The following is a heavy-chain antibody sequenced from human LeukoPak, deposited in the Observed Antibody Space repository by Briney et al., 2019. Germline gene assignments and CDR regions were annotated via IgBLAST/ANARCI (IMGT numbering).Heavy chain of an antibody. CDR2: INHIVST. D-gene: IGHD3-10*01. J-gene: IGHJ6*04. Sequence: SETLSLTCAVSVGSFSGYYWSWIRQPPGKGLEWRGEINHIVSTNYNPYLKSRVTISVDTSKNQFSLKMRSVTAADTAVYYCARGRAHGSGSYLFNYDYYCMDVWGKGTTVTVSS. CDR1: VGSFSGYY. V-gene: IGHV4-34*01. CDR3: ARGRAHGSGSYLFNYDYYCMDV.